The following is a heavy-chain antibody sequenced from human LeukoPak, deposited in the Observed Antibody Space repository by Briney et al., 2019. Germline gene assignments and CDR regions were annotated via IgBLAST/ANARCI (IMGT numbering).Heavy chain of an antibody. D-gene: IGHD5-18*01. Sequence: PGGSLRLSCAASGFTFSSYGMHWVRQAPGKGLEWVAFIRYDGSNKYYADSVKGRFTISRDNSKNTLYLQMNSLRAEDTAVYYCAGGYSYGSSFDYWGQGTLVTVSS. J-gene: IGHJ4*02. CDR3: AGGYSYGSSFDY. V-gene: IGHV3-30*02. CDR2: IRYDGSNK. CDR1: GFTFSSYG.